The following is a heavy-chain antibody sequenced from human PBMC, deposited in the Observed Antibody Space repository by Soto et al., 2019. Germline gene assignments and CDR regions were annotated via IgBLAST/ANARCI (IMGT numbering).Heavy chain of an antibody. V-gene: IGHV1-2*02. CDR1: GYTFTGHY. CDR3: AREHMVWAAHGFDI. CDR2: INPNSVGT. J-gene: IGHJ3*02. D-gene: IGHD3-10*01. Sequence: GASVKVSCKASGYTFTGHYMHWVRQAPGQGLEWMGWINPNSVGTNYAQKFQGRVTMTRDTSISTAYMELSRLRSDDTAVYYCAREHMVWAAHGFDIWGQGIMVTVSS.